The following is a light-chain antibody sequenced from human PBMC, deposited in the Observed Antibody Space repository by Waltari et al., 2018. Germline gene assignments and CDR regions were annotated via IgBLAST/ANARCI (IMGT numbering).Light chain of an antibody. J-gene: IGLJ3*02. CDR2: NND. Sequence: QSALTQPPSASGTPGQRVTISRSGSYYNIRHNSVNCYQQVPGTAPKLLIYNNDRRPSGVPALFLSSKSCHPASLAISGLQSEEGADYYRAAWDESLDGVFGGRSKRTVL. V-gene: IGLV1-44*01. CDR3: AAWDESLDGV. CDR1: YYNIRHNS.